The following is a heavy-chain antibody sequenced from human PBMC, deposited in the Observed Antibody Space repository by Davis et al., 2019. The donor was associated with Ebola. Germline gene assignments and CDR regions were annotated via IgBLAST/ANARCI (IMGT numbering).Heavy chain of an antibody. CDR3: ARGFYLDN. J-gene: IGHJ4*02. Sequence: PGGSLRLSCVTSGFTFSRHWMSWVRQAPGKGLEWVSGISGNGGSTYYADSVMGRFTISRDNSKNTLYVQMESLRAEDTALYYCARGFYLDNWGQGTLVTVSS. CDR1: GFTFSRHW. V-gene: IGHV3-23*01. CDR2: ISGNGGST.